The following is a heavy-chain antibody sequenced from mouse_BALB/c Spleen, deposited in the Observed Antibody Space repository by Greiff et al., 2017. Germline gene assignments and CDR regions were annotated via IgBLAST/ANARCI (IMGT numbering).Heavy chain of an antibody. CDR3: ARWGTTVHWYFDV. CDR2: ISYSGST. D-gene: IGHD1-1*01. CDR1: GDSITSGY. V-gene: IGHV3-8*02. Sequence: EVQLQQSGPSLVKPSQTLSLTCSVTGDSITSGYWNWLRKFPGNKLEYMGYISYSGSTYYNPSLKSRISITRDTSKNQYYLQLNSVTTEDTATYYCARWGTTVHWYFDVWGAGTTVTVSS. J-gene: IGHJ1*01.